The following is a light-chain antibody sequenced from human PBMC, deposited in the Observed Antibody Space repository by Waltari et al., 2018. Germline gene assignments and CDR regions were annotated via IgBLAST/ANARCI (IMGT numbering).Light chain of an antibody. CDR2: WTP. J-gene: IGKJ1*01. CDR1: QSVLYSSNNKNY. V-gene: IGKV4-1*01. Sequence: DIVMTQSPDSLAVSLGERATINCKSSQSVLYSSNNKNYLAWYQQKPGQPPKLLISWTPTRGSGVPDRFSGSGSGTDFTLTISTLQAEDVAVYYCQQYYISPWTFGQGTKVEIK. CDR3: QQYYISPWT.